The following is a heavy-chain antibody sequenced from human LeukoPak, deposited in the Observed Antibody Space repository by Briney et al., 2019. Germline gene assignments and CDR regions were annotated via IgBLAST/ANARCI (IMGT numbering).Heavy chain of an antibody. J-gene: IGHJ4*02. CDR1: GGFISSGTFY. V-gene: IGHV4-39*01. CDR2: IYYTGST. CDR3: ARQGERRDSYNYLSYFDY. Sequence: NPSETLSLTCTFSGGFISSGTFYWGWIRQPPGKGLEWIGSIYYTGSTFYNPSLKSRVTISMNTSKNQFSLKLSSVTATDTAVYYCARQGERRDSYNYLSYFDYWGQGTLVTVSS. D-gene: IGHD5-24*01.